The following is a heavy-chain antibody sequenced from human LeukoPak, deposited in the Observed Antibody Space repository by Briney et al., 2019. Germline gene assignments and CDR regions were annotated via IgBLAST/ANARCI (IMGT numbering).Heavy chain of an antibody. CDR3: AKGDYYDSSGYDY. D-gene: IGHD3-22*01. Sequence: GGSLRLSCAASGFTFSSYATSSVRQAPGKGLEWVSAISGSGGSTYYADAVKGRFTISRDNSKNTLYLQMNSLRAEDTAIYYCAKGDYYDSSGYDYWGQGTLVTVSS. V-gene: IGHV3-23*01. CDR2: ISGSGGST. CDR1: GFTFSSYA. J-gene: IGHJ4*02.